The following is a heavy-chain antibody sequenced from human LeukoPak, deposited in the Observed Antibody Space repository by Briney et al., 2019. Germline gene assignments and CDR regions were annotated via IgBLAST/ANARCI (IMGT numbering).Heavy chain of an antibody. D-gene: IGHD6-19*01. J-gene: IGHJ4*02. CDR2: ISSSSTI. Sequence: GGSLRLSCAASGFTFSDYYMNWVPQAPGKGLEWVSSISSSSTIYYADSVKGRFTISRDNSKNTLYLQMNSLRAEDTAVYYCAKDHWSSGWYVPYYFDYWGQGTLVTVSS. V-gene: IGHV3-69-1*01. CDR3: AKDHWSSGWYVPYYFDY. CDR1: GFTFSDYY.